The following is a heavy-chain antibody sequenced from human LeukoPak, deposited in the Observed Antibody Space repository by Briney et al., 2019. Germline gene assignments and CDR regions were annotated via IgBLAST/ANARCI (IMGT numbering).Heavy chain of an antibody. D-gene: IGHD5-12*01. CDR2: IHTSGST. Sequence: SSETLSLTCTVSGGSISGYYWTWIRKPAGKGLEWFGRIHTSGSTNYNPPLQSRVTMSVDTAKNQFSLKVTSVTAADTAVYYCAREGRYSGYVDYWGEGTLVTVS. CDR1: GGSISGYY. V-gene: IGHV4-4*07. CDR3: AREGRYSGYVDY. J-gene: IGHJ4*02.